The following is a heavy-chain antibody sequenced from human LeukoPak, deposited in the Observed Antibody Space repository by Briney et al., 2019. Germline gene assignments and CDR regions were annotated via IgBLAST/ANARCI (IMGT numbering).Heavy chain of an antibody. CDR1: GFTFDDYA. Sequence: PGESLRLSCAASGFTFDDYAMHWVRHAPGKGLEWVSGISWSSGSIGYADSVKGRFTISRDNAKNSLYLQMNSLRAEDTALYYCAKDISYDSSGYLRGDAFDIWGQGTMVTVSS. J-gene: IGHJ3*02. CDR3: AKDISYDSSGYLRGDAFDI. D-gene: IGHD3-22*01. CDR2: ISWSSGSI. V-gene: IGHV3-9*01.